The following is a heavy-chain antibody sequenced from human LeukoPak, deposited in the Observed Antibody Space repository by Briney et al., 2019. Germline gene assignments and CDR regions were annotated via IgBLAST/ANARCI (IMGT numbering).Heavy chain of an antibody. CDR2: IKYDGSDM. Sequence: PGVSLRLSCAASGFTFSFHLMTWVRQAPGKGLEWVANIKYDGSDMYYVHSVKGLFTISRDNAKSSLFLKMNSLRAEDTAVYYCARGRYDLWGQGTLVTVSS. CDR1: GFTFSFHL. J-gene: IGHJ5*02. D-gene: IGHD3-16*02. CDR3: ARGRYDL. V-gene: IGHV3-7*01.